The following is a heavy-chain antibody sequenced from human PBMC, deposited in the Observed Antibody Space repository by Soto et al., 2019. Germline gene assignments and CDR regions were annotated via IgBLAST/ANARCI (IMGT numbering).Heavy chain of an antibody. Sequence: QVQLQESGPGLVKPSGTLSLTCAVSGDSISNNNWWSWVRQPPGKGLEWIGEIYHRGGTNYNPSLKGVGTIEVEKSRTRCSLKLSSVTAADTAVYYCAKTGGYSSAYLDYWGQGTVVTVSS. CDR3: AKTGGYSSAYLDY. D-gene: IGHD4-4*01. J-gene: IGHJ4*02. V-gene: IGHV4-4*02. CDR2: IYHRGGT. CDR1: GDSISNNNW.